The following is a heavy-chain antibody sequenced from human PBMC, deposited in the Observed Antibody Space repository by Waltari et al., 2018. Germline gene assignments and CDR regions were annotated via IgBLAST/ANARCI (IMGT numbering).Heavy chain of an antibody. D-gene: IGHD1-20*01. Sequence: QVQLQESGPGLVKPSETLSLTCSVSGYSISSGYYWGWIRQPPGKGLEWIGSIYHSGITFYNPSLKSRVTISVDTSKNQFSLKLSSGTAADTAVYYCARDTPAPRITGATSVDYWGQGTLVTVSS. J-gene: IGHJ4*02. CDR2: IYHSGIT. CDR1: GYSISSGYY. CDR3: ARDTPAPRITGATSVDY. V-gene: IGHV4-38-2*02.